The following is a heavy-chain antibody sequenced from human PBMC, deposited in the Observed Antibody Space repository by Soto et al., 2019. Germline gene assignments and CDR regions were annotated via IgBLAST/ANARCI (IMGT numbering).Heavy chain of an antibody. V-gene: IGHV1-69*13. J-gene: IGHJ5*01. CDR3: ARDHESWNFRVYNWFDS. Sequence: GASVKVSCKASGGTFSSYAISWVRQAPGQGLEWMGGIIPIFGTANYAQKFQGRVTITADESTSTAYMELSSLRSEDTAVYYCARDHESWNFRVYNWFDSWGPGTLVTVSS. CDR1: GGTFSSYA. D-gene: IGHD1-7*01. CDR2: IIPIFGTA.